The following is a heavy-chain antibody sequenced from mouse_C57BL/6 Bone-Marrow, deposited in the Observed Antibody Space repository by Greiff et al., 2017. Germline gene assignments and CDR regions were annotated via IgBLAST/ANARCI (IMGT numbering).Heavy chain of an antibody. CDR2: ISDGGSYT. CDR1: GFTFSSYA. CDR3: ARDRDTTVVAFDY. D-gene: IGHD1-1*01. J-gene: IGHJ2*01. V-gene: IGHV5-4*01. Sequence: EVQLVESGGGLVKPGGSLKLSCAASGFTFSSYAMSWVRQTPEKRLEWVATISDGGSYTYYPDNVKGRFTISRDNAKNNLYLQMSHLKSEDTAMYYCARDRDTTVVAFDYWGQGTTLTVSS.